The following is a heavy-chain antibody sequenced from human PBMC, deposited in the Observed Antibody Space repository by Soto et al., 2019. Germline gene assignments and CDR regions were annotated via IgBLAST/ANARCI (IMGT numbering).Heavy chain of an antibody. Sequence: GGSLRLSCAASGFTFSSYWMSWVRQAPGKGLEWVANIKQDGSEKYYVDSVKGRFTISRDNAKNSLYLQMNSLRAEDTAVYYCARDIEENQLLYDALDFWGQGTMVTVSS. D-gene: IGHD2-2*01. J-gene: IGHJ3*01. CDR1: GFTFSSYW. V-gene: IGHV3-7*03. CDR2: IKQDGSEK. CDR3: ARDIEENQLLYDALDF.